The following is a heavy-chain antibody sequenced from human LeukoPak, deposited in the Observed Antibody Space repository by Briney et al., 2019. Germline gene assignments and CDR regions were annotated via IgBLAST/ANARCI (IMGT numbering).Heavy chain of an antibody. CDR3: ARDVLISSGYSL. D-gene: IGHD3-22*01. J-gene: IGHJ4*02. CDR2: IYHSGST. Sequence: PSETLSLTCTVSGYSISSGYYWGWIRQPPGKGLEWIGSIYHSGSTYYNPSLKSRVTISVDTSKNQFSLKLSSVTAADTAVYYCARDVLISSGYSLWGQGTLVTVSS. V-gene: IGHV4-38-2*02. CDR1: GYSISSGYY.